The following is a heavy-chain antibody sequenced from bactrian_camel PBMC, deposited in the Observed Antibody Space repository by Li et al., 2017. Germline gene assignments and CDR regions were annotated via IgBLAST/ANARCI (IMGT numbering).Heavy chain of an antibody. V-gene: IGHV3S53*01. Sequence: HVQLVESGGGSAQAGGSLRLSCAASGAARSIECMGWFRQVTGKEREGLAVIRSDGILAYSDSVRGRFTISRDNVKNTLHLQMNNLKPEDTAMYYCAADFVNLQLARHYSYWGQGTQVTVS. CDR2: IRSDGIL. CDR1: GAARSIEC. J-gene: IGHJ4*01. D-gene: IGHD7*01. CDR3: AADFVNLQLARHYSY.